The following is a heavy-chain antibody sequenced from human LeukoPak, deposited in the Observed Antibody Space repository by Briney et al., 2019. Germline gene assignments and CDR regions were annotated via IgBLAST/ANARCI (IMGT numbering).Heavy chain of an antibody. CDR1: GFTFSNYS. CDR3: ARDRSSWYKGGDYYYMDV. V-gene: IGHV3-21*01. D-gene: IGHD6-13*01. J-gene: IGHJ6*03. CDR2: ISPSSHYI. Sequence: GGSLRLSCAGSGFTFSNYSINWVRQAPGKGLEWVSSISPSSHYIYYADSVKGRFTISRDNAKNSLYLQMNSLRAEDTAVYYCARDRSSWYKGGDYYYMDVWGKGTTVTVSS.